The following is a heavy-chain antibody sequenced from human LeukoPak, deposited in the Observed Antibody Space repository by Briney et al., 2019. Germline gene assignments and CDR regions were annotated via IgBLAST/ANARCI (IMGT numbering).Heavy chain of an antibody. CDR3: AKGPQLYSGYHPDY. J-gene: IGHJ4*02. D-gene: IGHD5-12*01. CDR2: ITGSDDTT. V-gene: IGHV3-23*01. CDR1: GFTFSSDA. Sequence: PGGSLRLSCAASGFTFSSDAMTWVRQAPGEGLEWVSTITGSDDTTYYADSVKGRFTISGDYSKNTVHLQMNNLRAEDTAMYYCAKGPQLYSGYHPDYWGQGTLVTVSS.